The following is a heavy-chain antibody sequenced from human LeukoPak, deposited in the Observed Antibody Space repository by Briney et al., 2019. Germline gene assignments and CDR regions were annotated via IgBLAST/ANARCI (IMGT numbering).Heavy chain of an antibody. CDR2: ISAYNGNT. D-gene: IGHD3-10*01. J-gene: IGHJ4*02. V-gene: IGHV1-18*01. CDR3: ARAPFTLWFGQNSDY. CDR1: GYTFTSYG. Sequence: GASVKVSCKASGYTFTSYGISWVRQAPGQGLEWMGWISAYNGNTNYAQKLQGRVTMTTDTSTSTAYMELRSLRSDDTAVYYCARAPFTLWFGQNSDYWGQGTLVTVSS.